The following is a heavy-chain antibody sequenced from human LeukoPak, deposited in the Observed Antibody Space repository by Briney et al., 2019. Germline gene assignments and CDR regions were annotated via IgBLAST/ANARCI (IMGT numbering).Heavy chain of an antibody. Sequence: GGSLRLSCAASGFTFSDYYMSWIRQAPERGLEWVSYISSSSNYTNYADSVKGRFTISRDNAKNSLYLQMNSLTAEDTAVYYCARQGNNWFDPWGQGTLVTVSS. V-gene: IGHV3-11*06. CDR2: ISSSSNYT. CDR1: GFTFSDYY. CDR3: ARQGNNWFDP. J-gene: IGHJ5*02.